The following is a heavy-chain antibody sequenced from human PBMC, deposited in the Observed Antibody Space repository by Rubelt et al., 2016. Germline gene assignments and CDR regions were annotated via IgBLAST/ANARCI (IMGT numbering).Heavy chain of an antibody. CDR2: ISGSAGMT. V-gene: IGHV3-23*01. CDR1: GFTFSSYS. CDR3: SRDVAAGLDY. J-gene: IGHJ4*02. Sequence: ASGFTFSSYSMNWVRQAPGKGLEWVSAISGSAGMTYYSDSVKGRFTISGDNSKNTLYLQMNRLRAEDTAGYYCSRDVAAGLDYWGQGTLVTVSS.